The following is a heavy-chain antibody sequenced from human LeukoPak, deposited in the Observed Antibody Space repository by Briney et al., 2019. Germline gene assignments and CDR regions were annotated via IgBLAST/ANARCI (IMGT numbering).Heavy chain of an antibody. J-gene: IGHJ4*02. CDR1: GGTFSNYA. CDR2: IIPIFGTA. Sequence: GASVKVSCKASGGTFSNYAISWVRRAPGQGLEWMGGIIPIFGTANYAQKFQGRVTITADESTSTAYMELSSLRSEDTAVYYCARGGAYYDFLTGYPFDYWGQGTLVTVSS. D-gene: IGHD3-9*01. V-gene: IGHV1-69*13. CDR3: ARGGAYYDFLTGYPFDY.